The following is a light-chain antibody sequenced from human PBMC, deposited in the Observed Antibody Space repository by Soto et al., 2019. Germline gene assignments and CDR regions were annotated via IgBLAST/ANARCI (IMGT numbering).Light chain of an antibody. J-gene: IGKJ2*01. CDR2: ATS. CDR3: QQGYSTPADT. Sequence: DIQMTQSPSSLSASVGDRVPITCRASQSISNSVNWYQQKPGKFPTLLVSATSRVQSGVPSRFIGSGSGTDFTLTITSLHPEDFASYYCQQGYSTPADTCGQGTKLEIK. CDR1: QSISNS. V-gene: IGKV1-39*01.